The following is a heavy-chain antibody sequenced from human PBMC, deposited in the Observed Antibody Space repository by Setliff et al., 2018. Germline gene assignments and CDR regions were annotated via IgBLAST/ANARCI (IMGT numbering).Heavy chain of an antibody. Sequence: GGSLRLSCVVSGFSFSRHWMSWVRQAPGKGLEWVADIKQDGSTKYYLDSVKGRFTISRDNAKGSLYLQMNSLRAEDTAVYYCARDRVYSGTDSWGQGTLVTVSS. D-gene: IGHD1-26*01. CDR1: GFSFSRHW. J-gene: IGHJ5*01. CDR2: IKQDGSTK. CDR3: ARDRVYSGTDS. V-gene: IGHV3-7*03.